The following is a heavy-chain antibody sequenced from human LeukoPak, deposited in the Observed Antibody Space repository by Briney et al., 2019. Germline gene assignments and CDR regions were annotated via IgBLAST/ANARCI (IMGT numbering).Heavy chain of an antibody. D-gene: IGHD1-1*01. Sequence: SETLSLTCTVSGGSISSYYWSWIRQPPGKGLEWIGYIYYSGSTNYNPSLKSRVTISVDTSKNQFSLKLSSVTAADTAVYYCARGPTTTLGVDYWGQGTLVTVSS. J-gene: IGHJ4*02. CDR3: ARGPTTTLGVDY. CDR1: GGSISSYY. V-gene: IGHV4-59*01. CDR2: IYYSGST.